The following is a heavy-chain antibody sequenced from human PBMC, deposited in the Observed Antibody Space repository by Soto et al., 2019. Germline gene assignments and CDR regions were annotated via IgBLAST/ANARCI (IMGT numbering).Heavy chain of an antibody. D-gene: IGHD5-12*01. V-gene: IGHV4-34*02. Sequence: QVHLQQWGAGLLKPSETLSLTCAVYGESFIGYYWTWIRQPPGKGLEWIGEINHRGSTNYNPSLKSRVSISIDTSKNQFSLKLTSVTAADTSVYYCARTDIVTTNWFDPWGHGTLVTVSS. CDR1: GESFIGYY. J-gene: IGHJ5*02. CDR2: INHRGST. CDR3: ARTDIVTTNWFDP.